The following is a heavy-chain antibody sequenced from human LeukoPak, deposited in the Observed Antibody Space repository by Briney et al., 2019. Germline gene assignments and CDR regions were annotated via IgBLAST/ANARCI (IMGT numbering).Heavy chain of an antibody. CDR1: GYXFTGYY. CDR2: INPNSGGT. D-gene: IGHD2-15*01. CDR3: ASVRGYCSGGSCYPDAFDI. Sequence: ASVKVSCKASGYXFTGYYIHWVRQAPGQGLEWMGWINPNSGGTNYAQQFQGRVTMTRDTSISTAYMELSRLRSDDTAVYYCASVRGYCSGGSCYPDAFDIWGQGTMVTVSS. J-gene: IGHJ3*02. V-gene: IGHV1-2*02.